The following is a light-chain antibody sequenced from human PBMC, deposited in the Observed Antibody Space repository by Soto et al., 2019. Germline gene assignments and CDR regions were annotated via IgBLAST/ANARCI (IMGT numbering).Light chain of an antibody. CDR2: AAS. V-gene: IGKV1-39*01. CDR3: QQTYSMPPT. CDR1: RTISTF. Sequence: DIQMTQSPSSLSASVGDRVIITCRASRTISTFLNWYQQKPGRAPKVLIYAASSLQSGVPSRFGGSGSGTDFTLTISSLQPEDFATYYCQQTYSMPPTFGGGTKVDIK. J-gene: IGKJ4*01.